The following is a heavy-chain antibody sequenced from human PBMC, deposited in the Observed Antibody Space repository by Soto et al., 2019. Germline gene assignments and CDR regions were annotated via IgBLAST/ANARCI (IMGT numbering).Heavy chain of an antibody. CDR1: GFTFSSYS. Sequence: EVQLVESGGGLVKPGGSLRLSCAASGFTFSSYSMNWVRKAPGKGLEWVSSISSSSSYIYYADSVKGRVTISRDNAKNSLYLQMNSLRAEETAVYYCARDILTGYSPNPIDYCGQGTLVTVSS. J-gene: IGHJ4*02. D-gene: IGHD3-9*01. V-gene: IGHV3-21*01. CDR2: ISSSSSYI. CDR3: ARDILTGYSPNPIDY.